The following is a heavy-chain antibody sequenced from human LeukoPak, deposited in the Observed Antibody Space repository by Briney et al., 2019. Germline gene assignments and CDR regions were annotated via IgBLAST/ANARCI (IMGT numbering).Heavy chain of an antibody. CDR2: MSYGGQNE. CDR1: GLTFSGYD. CDR3: VKAKQTFTAGNFEHRALDP. D-gene: IGHD3-9*01. J-gene: IGHJ5*02. V-gene: IGHV3-30*18. Sequence: GGSLRLSCAASGLTFSGYDMHWVRQAPGRGPEWVVVMSYGGQNERYADSVKGRFTVSRDNPKNTVYLEMNSLRLEDTAVYYCVKAKQTFTAGNFEHRALDPWGQGTLVTVS.